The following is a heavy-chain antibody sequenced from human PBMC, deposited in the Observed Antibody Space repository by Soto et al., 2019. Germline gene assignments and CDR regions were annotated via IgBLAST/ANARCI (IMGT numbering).Heavy chain of an antibody. CDR1: GFTFSSYW. CDR2: INSDGSST. V-gene: IGHV3-74*01. J-gene: IGHJ6*02. Sequence: PGGSLRLSCAASGFTFSSYWMHWVRQAPGKGLGWVSRINSDGSSTSYADSVKGRFTISRDNAKNTLYLQMDSLRAEDTAVYYCARGHRTYYYCGIDVSGQGTTVTVSS. CDR3: ARGHRTYYYCGIDV.